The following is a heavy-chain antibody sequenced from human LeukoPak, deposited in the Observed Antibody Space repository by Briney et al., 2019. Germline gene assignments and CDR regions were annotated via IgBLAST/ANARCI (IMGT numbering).Heavy chain of an antibody. CDR3: ARDWVRSSCTD. J-gene: IGHJ4*02. D-gene: IGHD6-13*01. CDR1: GFTFSSYA. Sequence: GSLRLSCAASGFTFSSYAMSWVRQAPGKGLEWVSAISGSGGSTYYADSVKGRFTISRDNAKNSLYLQMNSLRAEDTAVYYCARDWVRSSCTDWGQGTLVTVSS. V-gene: IGHV3-23*01. CDR2: ISGSGGST.